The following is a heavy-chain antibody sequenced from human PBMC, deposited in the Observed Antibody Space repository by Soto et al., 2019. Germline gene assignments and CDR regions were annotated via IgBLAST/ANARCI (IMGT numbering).Heavy chain of an antibody. CDR1: GFTVSSNY. D-gene: IGHD5-18*01. CDR3: ARDRRDGYSLSMDV. V-gene: IGHV3-53*04. CDR2: IYSGGST. Sequence: PGGSLRLSCAASGFTVSSNYMSWVRQAPGKGLEWVSVIYSGGSTYYADSVKGRFTIPRHNSKNTLYLQMNSLRAEDTAVYYCARDRRDGYSLSMDVWGQGTTVTVSS. J-gene: IGHJ6*02.